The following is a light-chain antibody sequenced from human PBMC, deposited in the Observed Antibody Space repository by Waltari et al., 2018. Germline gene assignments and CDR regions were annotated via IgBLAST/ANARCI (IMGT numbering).Light chain of an antibody. J-gene: IGLJ1*01. V-gene: IGLV3-1*01. CDR1: NSGDKS. CDR2: QDT. Sequence: SFDLTQPPSVSVSPGQTASITCSGDNSGDKSACWYHQKQGQSPGLVIYQDTKRPSAIPERFSGSKSGNTATLTIIGTQAVDEADYYCQAWDSSTYVFGTGTKVTVL. CDR3: QAWDSSTYV.